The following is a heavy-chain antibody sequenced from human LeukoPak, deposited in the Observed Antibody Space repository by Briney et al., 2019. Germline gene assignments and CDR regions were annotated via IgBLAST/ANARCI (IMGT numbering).Heavy chain of an antibody. CDR1: GFTFSIYT. CDR2: ISYDGFNK. J-gene: IGHJ4*02. CDR3: ARSIAVAVALDY. D-gene: IGHD6-19*01. Sequence: GGSLRLSCAASGFTFSIYTIHWVRQAPGKGLEWVAGISYDGFNKYYADSVKGRFTISRDNSKNTLYLQMNSLRAEDTAVYYCARSIAVAVALDYWGQGTLVTVSS. V-gene: IGHV3-30*04.